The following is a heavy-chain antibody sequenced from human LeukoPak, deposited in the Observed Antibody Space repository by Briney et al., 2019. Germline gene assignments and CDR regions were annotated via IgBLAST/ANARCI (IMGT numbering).Heavy chain of an antibody. V-gene: IGHV3-7*01. D-gene: IGHD2-21*02. CDR3: ARDLPLTALDY. CDR2: VKQDGSEK. CDR1: GFTFNNYW. J-gene: IGHJ4*02. Sequence: GGSLRLSCAASGFTFNNYWMSWVRQAPGKGLEWVANVKQDGSEKYYVDSVSGRFTISRDNAKNSLYLQMNSLRAEDTAVYYCARDLPLTALDYWGQGTLVTVSS.